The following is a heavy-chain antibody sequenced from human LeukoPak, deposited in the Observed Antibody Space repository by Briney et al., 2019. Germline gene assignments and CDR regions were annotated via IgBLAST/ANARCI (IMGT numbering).Heavy chain of an antibody. V-gene: IGHV4-59*01. CDR1: GVSINRDY. Sequence: SEALSLTCSVSGVSINRDYWSWIRQPPGRRLEWIGYIYYSRTTKYNPSLESRVTISVDTSKSQFSLNLTSVTAADTAVYFCAREVHLGAFDLWGQGTVVTVSS. CDR2: IYYSRTT. J-gene: IGHJ3*01. D-gene: IGHD3-16*01. CDR3: AREVHLGAFDL.